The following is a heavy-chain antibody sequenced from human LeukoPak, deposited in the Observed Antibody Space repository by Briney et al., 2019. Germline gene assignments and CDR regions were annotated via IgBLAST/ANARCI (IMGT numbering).Heavy chain of an antibody. V-gene: IGHV3-23*01. Sequence: GGPIKLSRLPARLRLRRFAMSWLRQGPPRGLDWVSSITGNGETFYADSVKGRFTLSSDSSRNTVYFQLNNLRVEDTAIYYCANASWVSCTDAVRWGQGTLVTVSS. CDR3: ANASWVSCTDAVR. CDR1: RLRLRRFA. J-gene: IGHJ4*02. CDR2: ITGNGET. D-gene: IGHD3-16*01.